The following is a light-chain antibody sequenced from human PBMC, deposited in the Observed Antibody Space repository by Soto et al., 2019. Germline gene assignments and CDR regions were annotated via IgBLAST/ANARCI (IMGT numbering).Light chain of an antibody. V-gene: IGLV2-8*01. CDR3: SSYAGSNKGV. Sequence: QSALTQPPSASVSPGQSVTISCTGTSSDVGYDNYVSWYPQHPGKAPKLLIYEVSKRPSGFPDRFSASKSGNTASLTVSGLQAEDEADYYCSSYAGSNKGVFGTGTKLNVL. CDR1: SSDVGYDNY. J-gene: IGLJ1*01. CDR2: EVS.